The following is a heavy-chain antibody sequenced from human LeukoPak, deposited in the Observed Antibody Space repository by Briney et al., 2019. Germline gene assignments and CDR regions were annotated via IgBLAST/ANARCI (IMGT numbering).Heavy chain of an antibody. CDR3: ARGRDSSGYYLNWFDP. D-gene: IGHD3-22*01. J-gene: IGHJ5*02. V-gene: IGHV1-46*01. Sequence: ASVNVSCTASGYTFTSYYMHWVRQAPGQGLEWMGIINPSGGSTSYAQKFQGRVTMTRDTSTSTVYMELSSLRSEDTAVYYCARGRDSSGYYLNWFDPWGQGTLVTVSS. CDR2: INPSGGST. CDR1: GYTFTSYY.